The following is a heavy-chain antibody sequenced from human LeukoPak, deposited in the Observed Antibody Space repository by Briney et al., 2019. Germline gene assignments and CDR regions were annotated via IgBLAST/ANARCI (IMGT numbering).Heavy chain of an antibody. J-gene: IGHJ5*02. V-gene: IGHV4-4*07. CDR1: GGSISNCC. CDR2: ICATGSS. Sequence: PSETLSLTCTVSGGSISNCCWSWIRQPAGNGLEWIGRICATGSSNYNPFLKSRVTMSVDTSKKQFSLKLSSVTAADTAVYYCARDREVGRDNAISWFDPWGQGILVTVSS. D-gene: IGHD1-26*01. CDR3: ARDREVGRDNAISWFDP.